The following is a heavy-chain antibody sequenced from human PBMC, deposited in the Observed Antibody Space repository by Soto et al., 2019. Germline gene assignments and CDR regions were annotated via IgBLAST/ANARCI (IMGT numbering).Heavy chain of an antibody. CDR3: ARHYDLWSGYYPDAPAWFDP. CDR2: IYYSGST. J-gene: IGHJ5*02. CDR1: GGSISSYY. V-gene: IGHV4-59*08. Sequence: SETLSLTCTVSGGSISSYYWSWIRQPPGKGLEWIGYIYYSGSTNYNPSLKSRVTISVDTSKNQFSLKLSSVTAADTAVYYCARHYDLWSGYYPDAPAWFDPWGQGTLVTVSS. D-gene: IGHD3-3*01.